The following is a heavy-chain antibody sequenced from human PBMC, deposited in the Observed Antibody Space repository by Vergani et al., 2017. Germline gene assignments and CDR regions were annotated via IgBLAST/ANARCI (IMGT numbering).Heavy chain of an antibody. CDR1: GYTFTGYY. Sequence: QVQLVQSGAEVKKPGASVKVSCKASGYTFTGYYMHWVRQAPGQGLEWMGWISAYNGNTNYAQKFQGRVTMTRDTSTSTVYMELSSLRSEDTAVYYCARDGDSYDFWSGSNWYFDLWGRGTLVTVSS. CDR2: ISAYNGNT. D-gene: IGHD3-3*01. V-gene: IGHV1-2*02. CDR3: ARDGDSYDFWSGSNWYFDL. J-gene: IGHJ2*01.